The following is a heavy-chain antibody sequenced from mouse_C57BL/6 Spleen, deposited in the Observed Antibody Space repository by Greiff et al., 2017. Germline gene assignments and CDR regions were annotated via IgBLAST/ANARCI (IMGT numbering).Heavy chain of an antibody. CDR2: ISDGGSYT. V-gene: IGHV5-4*01. D-gene: IGHD4-1*01. CDR1: GFTFSSYA. CDR3: AREGGTFDY. J-gene: IGHJ2*01. Sequence: EVQVVESGGGLVKPGGSLKLSCAASGFTFSSYAMSWVRQTPEKRLEWVATISDGGSYTYYPDNVKGRFTISRDNAKNNLYLQMSHLKSEDTAMYYCAREGGTFDYWGQGTTLTVSS.